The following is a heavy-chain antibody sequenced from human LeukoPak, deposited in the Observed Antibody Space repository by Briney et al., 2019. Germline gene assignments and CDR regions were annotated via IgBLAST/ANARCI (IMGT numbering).Heavy chain of an antibody. CDR2: INHSGST. J-gene: IGHJ4*02. D-gene: IGHD3-22*01. V-gene: IGHV4-34*01. CDR3: VTYYFDSSGPKKNY. CDR1: GGSFSGYY. Sequence: SETLSLTCAVYGGSFSGYYWSWIRQPPGKGLEWIGEINHSGSTNYNPSLKSRVTIPVDTSKKQFSLKLSSVTAADTAVYYCVTYYFDSSGPKKNYWGQGTLVTVSS.